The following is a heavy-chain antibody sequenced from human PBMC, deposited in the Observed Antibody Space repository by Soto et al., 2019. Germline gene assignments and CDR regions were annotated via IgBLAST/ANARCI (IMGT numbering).Heavy chain of an antibody. V-gene: IGHV4-31*03. CDR3: ARDRNWGSKHYAFDI. J-gene: IGHJ3*02. CDR1: GVSISSGGYY. CDR2: IYYSGST. Sequence: LSLTCTVSGVSISSGGYYWSWIRQHPGKGLEWIGYIYYSGSTYYNPSLKSRVTISVDTSKNQFSLKLSCVTAADPAVYYCARDRNWGSKHYAFDIWGQGTMVTVSS. D-gene: IGHD7-27*01.